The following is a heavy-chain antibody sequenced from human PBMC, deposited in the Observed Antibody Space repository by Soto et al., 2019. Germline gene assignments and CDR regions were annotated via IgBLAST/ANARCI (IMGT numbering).Heavy chain of an antibody. D-gene: IGHD2-15*01. V-gene: IGHV3-23*01. CDR3: AKTVAGEMAATSVLDV. J-gene: IGHJ6*02. Sequence: GGSRRHSCAASGFNFPSHAMSWFRQDPGKGLEWVSAISGSGGSTYYADSVKGRFTISRDNSKNTLYLQMNSLRGEETAVYYCAKTVAGEMAATSVLDVWGQGTTVTGSS. CDR1: GFNFPSHA. CDR2: ISGSGGST.